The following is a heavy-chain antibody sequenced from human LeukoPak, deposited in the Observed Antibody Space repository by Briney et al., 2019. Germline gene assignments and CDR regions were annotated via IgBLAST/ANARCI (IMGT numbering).Heavy chain of an antibody. CDR1: GYTFTSYG. D-gene: IGHD6-13*01. V-gene: IGHV1-18*01. Sequence: ASVKVSCKASGYTFTSYGISWVRQAPGQGLEWMGWISAYNGNTNYAQKLQGRVTMTTDTSTSTAYMELRSLRSDDTAVYYCARGRAAAGNSDAFDIWGQGTMVTVSS. J-gene: IGHJ3*02. CDR3: ARGRAAAGNSDAFDI. CDR2: ISAYNGNT.